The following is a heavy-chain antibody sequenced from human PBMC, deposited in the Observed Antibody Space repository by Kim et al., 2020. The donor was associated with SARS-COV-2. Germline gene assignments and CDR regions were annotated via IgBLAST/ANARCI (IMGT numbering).Heavy chain of an antibody. CDR1: GGSISSYY. CDR2: IYYSGST. CDR3: ARTSYDYYFDY. Sequence: SETLSLTCTVSGGSISSYYWSWIRQPPGKGLEWIGYIYYSGSTNYNPSLKSRVTISVDTSKNQFSLKLSSVTAADTAVYYCARTSYDYYFDYWGQGTLVT. J-gene: IGHJ4*02. D-gene: IGHD5-18*01. V-gene: IGHV4-59*01.